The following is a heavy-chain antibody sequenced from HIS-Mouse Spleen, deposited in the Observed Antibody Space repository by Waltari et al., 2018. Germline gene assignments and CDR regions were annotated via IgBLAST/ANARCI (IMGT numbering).Heavy chain of an antibody. CDR1: GGPISSSSHY. Sequence: QLQLQESGPGLVKPSETLSLTCTVSGGPISSSSHYWGCVPQPPGKGLEWIGSIYYSGSTYYNPSLKSRVTISVDTSKNQFSLKLSSVTAADTAVYYCAREIPYSSSWYDWYFDLWGRGTLVTVSS. CDR3: AREIPYSSSWYDWYFDL. D-gene: IGHD6-13*01. J-gene: IGHJ2*01. CDR2: IYYSGST. V-gene: IGHV4-39*07.